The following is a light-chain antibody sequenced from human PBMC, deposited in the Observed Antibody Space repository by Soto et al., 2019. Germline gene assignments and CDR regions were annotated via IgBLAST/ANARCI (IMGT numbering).Light chain of an antibody. CDR3: QQYNTWPPWT. V-gene: IGKV3-15*01. CDR1: QGVSSN. Sequence: EIVMTQSPATLSVSPGERATLSCRASQGVSSNLAWYQQKPGQAPRLLIYGASTRATGIPARFSGSGSGTEFTLTISSLQSEDFAVYYCQQYNTWPPWTFGQGAKV. J-gene: IGKJ1*01. CDR2: GAS.